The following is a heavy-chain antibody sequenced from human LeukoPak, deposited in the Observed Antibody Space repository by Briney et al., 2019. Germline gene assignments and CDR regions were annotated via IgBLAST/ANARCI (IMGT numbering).Heavy chain of an antibody. Sequence: QPGKSLRLSCAASGFTFSHYGMHWVRQAPGKGLEWLAVISYDGTNTYYANSVRGRFTISRDNSKNTLYLQMNSLRAEDTAVYYCAKDFVTYSGSYWIFDYWGQGTLVTVSS. V-gene: IGHV3-30*18. CDR1: GFTFSHYG. CDR2: ISYDGTNT. J-gene: IGHJ4*02. D-gene: IGHD1-26*01. CDR3: AKDFVTYSGSYWIFDY.